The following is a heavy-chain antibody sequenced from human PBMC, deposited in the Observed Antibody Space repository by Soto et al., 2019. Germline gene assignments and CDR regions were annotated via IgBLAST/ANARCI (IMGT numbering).Heavy chain of an antibody. CDR1: GYTFTSYG. Sequence: QVQLVQSGAEVKKPRASVKVSCKASGYTFTSYGISWVRQAPGQGLEWMGWISAYNGNTNYAQKLQGRVTMTTDTSTSTAYMELRSLRSDDTAVYYCARAVEDTAMVGYWYFDLWGRGTLVTVSS. CDR2: ISAYNGNT. V-gene: IGHV1-18*01. J-gene: IGHJ2*01. CDR3: ARAVEDTAMVGYWYFDL. D-gene: IGHD5-18*01.